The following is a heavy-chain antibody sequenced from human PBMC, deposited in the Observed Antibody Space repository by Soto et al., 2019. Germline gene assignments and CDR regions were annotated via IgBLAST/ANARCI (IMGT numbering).Heavy chain of an antibody. V-gene: IGHV4-38-2*01. D-gene: IGHD6-19*01. J-gene: IGHJ5*02. CDR3: ARIAVAVPGWFDP. CDR1: GDSVSNDHY. Sequence: SETLSLTCAVSGDSVSNDHYWGWIRQPPGKGLESIGIIYHSGITYYNPSLKSRVTISVDTSKNQLSLKMSSVTAADTAVYYCARIAVAVPGWFDPWGQGTLVTVSS. CDR2: IYHSGIT.